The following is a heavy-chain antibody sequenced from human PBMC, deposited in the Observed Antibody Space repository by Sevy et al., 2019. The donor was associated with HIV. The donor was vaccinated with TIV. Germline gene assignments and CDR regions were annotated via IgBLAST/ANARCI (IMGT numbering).Heavy chain of an antibody. Sequence: GGSLRLSCAASGFTFSSYAMTWVRQAPGKGLEWVSVIRGSGGSTYDADYVKGGFTIFRDNYKNTLYLEMNRLRAEETAVYYGEKDIGSDYYESTGDAFDIWGQGTMVTVSS. V-gene: IGHV3-23*01. CDR3: EKDIGSDYYESTGDAFDI. D-gene: IGHD3-22*01. J-gene: IGHJ3*02. CDR1: GFTFSSYA. CDR2: IRGSGGST.